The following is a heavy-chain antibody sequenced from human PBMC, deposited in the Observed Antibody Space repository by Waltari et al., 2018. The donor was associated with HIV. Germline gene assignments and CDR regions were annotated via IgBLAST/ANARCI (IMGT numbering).Heavy chain of an antibody. J-gene: IGHJ4*02. CDR3: ARASGLTTVTKGIDY. Sequence: QVQLQESGPGLVKPSETLSLTCTVSGGSVSSGSYYWSWIRQPPGKGLEWIGYIYYSGSTNYNPSLKSRVTISVDTSKNQFSLKLSSVTAADTAVYYCARASGLTTVTKGIDYWGQGTLVTVSS. CDR1: GGSVSSGSYY. CDR2: IYYSGST. D-gene: IGHD4-4*01. V-gene: IGHV4-61*01.